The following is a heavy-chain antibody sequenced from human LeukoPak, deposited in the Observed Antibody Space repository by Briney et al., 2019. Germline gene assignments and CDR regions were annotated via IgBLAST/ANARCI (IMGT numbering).Heavy chain of an antibody. D-gene: IGHD6-13*01. CDR2: IYHSGST. V-gene: IGHV4-38-2*02. CDR3: ARAAAGDPIDY. Sequence: SETLSLTCTVSGYSISSGYYWGWIRQPPGKGLEWIGSIYHSGSTYYNPSLKSRVTISVDTSKNQFSLKLSSVTAADTAVYYCARAAAGDPIDYWGQGTLVTVAS. CDR1: GYSISSGYY. J-gene: IGHJ4*02.